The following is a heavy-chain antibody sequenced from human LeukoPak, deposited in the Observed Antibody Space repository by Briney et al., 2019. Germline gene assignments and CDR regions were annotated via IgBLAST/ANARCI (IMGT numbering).Heavy chain of an antibody. CDR3: ARGSGSRPFDY. Sequence: SETLSLTCTVSGGSLSDSYWTWIRQPPGKGLEWIGCIYYRGTAYYNPSLRSRVTISVDTSMSQFSLKVTSVTAADTAVFYCARGSGSRPFDYWGQGTLVTVSS. CDR1: GGSLSDSY. J-gene: IGHJ4*02. D-gene: IGHD1-26*01. CDR2: IYYRGTA. V-gene: IGHV4-59*01.